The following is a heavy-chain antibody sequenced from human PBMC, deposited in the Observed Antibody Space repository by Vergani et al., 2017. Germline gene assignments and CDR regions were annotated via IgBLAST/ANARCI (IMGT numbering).Heavy chain of an antibody. CDR2: MSRTGTSS. Sequence: QVKLQESGPGLVKPSETLSITCTVSGASVNSYYWSWIRQPPGKGLEWIGCMSRTGTSSSYNPSLGDRPAISLDTSRNQFSLSLTSVTAADTAVYYCARGQWVFEAWGQGTPVTVSS. V-gene: IGHV4-4*08. D-gene: IGHD6-19*01. CDR3: ARGQWVFEA. CDR1: GASVNSYY. J-gene: IGHJ4*02.